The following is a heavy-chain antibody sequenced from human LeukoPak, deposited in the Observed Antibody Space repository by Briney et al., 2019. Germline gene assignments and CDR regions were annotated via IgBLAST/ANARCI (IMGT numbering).Heavy chain of an antibody. J-gene: IGHJ5*02. V-gene: IGHV3-30*02. D-gene: IGHD6-13*01. CDR2: IRNDGSND. CDR1: GVTFTNYG. Sequence: GGSLRLSCAVSGVTFTNYGMTWVRQAPGKGLEWVAFIRNDGSNDYYPDSVKGRFTISRDNSRNTLYLQMNSLRAEDTAFYYCAKGGSSSHNWFDPWGQGTRVTVSS. CDR3: AKGGSSSHNWFDP.